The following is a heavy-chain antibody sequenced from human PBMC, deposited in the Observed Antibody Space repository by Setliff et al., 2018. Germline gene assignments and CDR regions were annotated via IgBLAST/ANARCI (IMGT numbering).Heavy chain of an antibody. CDR1: GYTFTDYG. Sequence: ASVKVSCKASGYTFTDYGISWVRQAPGQGLEWMGWISPYTGNTFYAPQFQGRAIMTTDTSAKTAYMDLRSLRSDDTAVYYCERFVRYCSTTSCQRTSGDDFWGLGTLVTVSS. CDR2: ISPYTGNT. J-gene: IGHJ4*02. V-gene: IGHV1-18*01. D-gene: IGHD2-2*01. CDR3: ERFVRYCSTTSCQRTSGDDF.